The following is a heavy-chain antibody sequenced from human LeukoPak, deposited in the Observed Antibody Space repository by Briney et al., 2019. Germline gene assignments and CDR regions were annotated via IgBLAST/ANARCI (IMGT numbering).Heavy chain of an antibody. V-gene: IGHV3-15*01. CDR3: TTDPGDFPDY. J-gene: IGHJ4*02. CDR2: IKNKADGGTT. Sequence: GGSLRLSCAASVVTLKTYWMTWFRQTPGKGLEWVGRIKNKADGGTTDYAAPVKGRFTISRDDSKNTLFLQMNSLKTEDTAMYYCTTDPGDFPDYWGQGTLVTVSS. CDR1: VVTLKTYW. D-gene: IGHD4-17*01.